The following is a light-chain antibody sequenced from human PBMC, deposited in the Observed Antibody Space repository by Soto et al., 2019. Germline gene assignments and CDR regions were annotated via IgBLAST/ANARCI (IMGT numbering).Light chain of an antibody. CDR3: QQLHGYPIT. Sequence: DIPMTPSSSRLSSSVGGRVTIPSRASRSVSNYLSWYQQKPGKAPKLLIYVVSSLQSGVPSRFSGSGSGTDFTLTIRSLQPEDFATYYCQQLHGYPITFGQGTRLEI. J-gene: IGKJ5*01. CDR2: VVS. V-gene: IGKV1-39*01. CDR1: RSVSNY.